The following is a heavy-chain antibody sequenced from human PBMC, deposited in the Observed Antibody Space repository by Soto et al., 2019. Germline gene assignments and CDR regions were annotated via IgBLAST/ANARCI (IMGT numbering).Heavy chain of an antibody. D-gene: IGHD6-19*01. Sequence: PVGSLRLSCAASGFTFRSYAMSWVRQAPGKGLEWVSTINDSGDRIYYADSVKGRFTISRDNSKNTLYLQMKSLRAEDTALYYCAKDPRSSGWSHIWFDPWGQGTLVTVSS. CDR2: INDSGDRI. CDR3: AKDPRSSGWSHIWFDP. V-gene: IGHV3-23*01. J-gene: IGHJ5*02. CDR1: GFTFRSYA.